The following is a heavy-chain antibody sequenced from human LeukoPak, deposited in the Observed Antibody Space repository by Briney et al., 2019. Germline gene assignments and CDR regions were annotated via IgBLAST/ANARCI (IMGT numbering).Heavy chain of an antibody. J-gene: IGHJ5*02. Sequence: GGSLRLSCAASGFTFSSYWMHWVRQAPGKGRVWVSRINSDGSSTSYADSVKGRFTISRDNAKNTLYLQMNSLRAEDTAVYYCASDRRGSYNPWGQGTLVTVSS. CDR1: GFTFSSYW. CDR3: ASDRRGSYNP. CDR2: INSDGSST. D-gene: IGHD1-26*01. V-gene: IGHV3-74*01.